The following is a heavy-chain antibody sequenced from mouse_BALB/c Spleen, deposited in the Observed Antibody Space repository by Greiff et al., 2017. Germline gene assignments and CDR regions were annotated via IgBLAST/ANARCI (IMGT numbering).Heavy chain of an antibody. J-gene: IGHJ2*01. Sequence: VKLMESGAELARPGASVKLSCKASGYTFTSYWMQWVKQRPGQGLEWIGAIYPGDGDTRYTQKFKGKATLTADKSSSTAYMQLSSLASEDSAVYYCARGGGSFDYWGQGTTLTVSS. CDR3: ARGGGSFDY. CDR2: IYPGDGDT. V-gene: IGHV1-87*01. D-gene: IGHD1-1*02. CDR1: GYTFTSYW.